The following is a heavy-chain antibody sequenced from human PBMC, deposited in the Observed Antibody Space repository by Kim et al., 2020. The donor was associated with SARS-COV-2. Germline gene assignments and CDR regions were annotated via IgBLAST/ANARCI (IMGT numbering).Heavy chain of an antibody. V-gene: IGHV1-46*01. D-gene: IGHD5-18*01. J-gene: IGHJ5*02. CDR3: ARSSTAMVTCWFDP. Sequence: AQKFQGRVTMTRDTSTSTVYMELSSLRSEDTAVYYCARSSTAMVTCWFDPWGQGTLVTVSS.